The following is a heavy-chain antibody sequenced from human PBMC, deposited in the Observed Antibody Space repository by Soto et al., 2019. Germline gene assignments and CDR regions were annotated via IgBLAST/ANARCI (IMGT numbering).Heavy chain of an antibody. V-gene: IGHV4-59*08. J-gene: IGHJ6*02. CDR3: ARHSGGYYYYGMDA. D-gene: IGHD2-15*01. Sequence: QVQLQESGPGLVKPSETLSLTCTVSGGSISNYYWSWIRQPPGKGLESIGYIYYSGSSNYNPSLQSRVTISVDTSKNQFSLKLSSVTAADTAVYYCARHSGGYYYYGMDAWGQGTTVIVSS. CDR1: GGSISNYY. CDR2: IYYSGSS.